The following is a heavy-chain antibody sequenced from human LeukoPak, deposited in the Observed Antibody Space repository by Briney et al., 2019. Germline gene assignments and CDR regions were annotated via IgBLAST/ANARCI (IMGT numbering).Heavy chain of an antibody. V-gene: IGHV4-4*07. J-gene: IGHJ4*02. CDR3: AREESDYVWGSYRNTLDY. CDR1: GGSISNYY. D-gene: IGHD3-16*02. CDR2: IYTSGST. Sequence: SETLSLTCTVSGGSISNYYWSWVRQPAGKGLEWIGRIYTSGSTKYNPSLKRRVTISVDTSKNQFSLKLSSVTAADTAVYYCAREESDYVWGSYRNTLDYWGQGTLVTVSS.